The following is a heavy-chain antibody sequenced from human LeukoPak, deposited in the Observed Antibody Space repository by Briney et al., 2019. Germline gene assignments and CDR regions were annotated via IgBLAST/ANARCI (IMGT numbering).Heavy chain of an antibody. D-gene: IGHD4-23*01. CDR3: ARDTPKGYGGNVLVWFDP. CDR2: IYNSGRT. Sequence: SETLSLTCTVSGGSISSGGYYWSWIRQHPGKGLEWSGFIYNSGRTYYNPSLKIQGPISVDTSKNQFSLKLSSVTAAAAAVDYCARDTPKGYGGNVLVWFDPWGQGTLVT. J-gene: IGHJ5*02. CDR1: GGSISSGGYY. V-gene: IGHV4-31*01.